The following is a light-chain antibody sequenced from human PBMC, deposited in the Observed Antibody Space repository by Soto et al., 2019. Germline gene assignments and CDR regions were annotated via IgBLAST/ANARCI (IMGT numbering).Light chain of an antibody. V-gene: IGLV2-14*01. CDR1: INDIGGYDF. J-gene: IGLJ1*01. Sequence: QSVLTQPASVSGSPGQSITISCTGTINDIGGYDFVSWYQQHPGKAPKLIIFEVSNRPSGVSNRFSGSKSGDTASLTISGLQAEDEADYYCSSQTTRSPYLFGTGTKVTVL. CDR3: SSQTTRSPYL. CDR2: EVS.